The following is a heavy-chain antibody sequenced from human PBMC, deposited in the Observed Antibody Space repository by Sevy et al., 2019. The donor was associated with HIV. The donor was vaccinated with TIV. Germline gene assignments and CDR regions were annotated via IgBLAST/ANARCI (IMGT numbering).Heavy chain of an antibody. V-gene: IGHV3-21*01. CDR3: ARDTQRFLDAFDI. CDR2: ISSSSYI. CDR1: GFTFSSYS. D-gene: IGHD3-3*01. J-gene: IGHJ3*02. Sequence: GGSLRLSCAASGFTFSSYSMNWVRQAPGKGLEWVSSISSSSYIYYADSVKGRFTISRDNAKNPLYLQMNSLRAEDTAVYYCARDTQRFLDAFDIWGQGTMVTVSS.